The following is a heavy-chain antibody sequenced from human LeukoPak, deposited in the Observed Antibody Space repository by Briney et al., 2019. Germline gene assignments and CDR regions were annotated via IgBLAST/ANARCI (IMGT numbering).Heavy chain of an antibody. CDR3: ARDRFHSSGWYWYSDY. D-gene: IGHD6-19*01. CDR1: GVTLSTYA. V-gene: IGHV3-30*01. Sequence: LGRALRLSCVAPGVTLSTYAMHGVRHAPGEGLGWVLVISYNGRNEYYADSVKGRFTISRDNSKHTLYLQMHSLRAEDTAVYYCARDRFHSSGWYWYSDYWGQATLLTVSS. J-gene: IGHJ4*02. CDR2: ISYNGRNE.